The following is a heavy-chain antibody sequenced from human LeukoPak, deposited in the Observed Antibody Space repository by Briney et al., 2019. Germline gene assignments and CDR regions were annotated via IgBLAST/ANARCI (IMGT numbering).Heavy chain of an antibody. Sequence: GGSLRLSCAASGFTFSSYSMNWVRQAPGKGLEWVSYISSSGYTIFYADSVKGRFTISRDNANKSLYLQMSSLRVEDTAVYYCAREVAFDYFDYWGQGTPVAVSS. CDR1: GFTFSSYS. CDR2: ISSSGYTI. D-gene: IGHD2-15*01. V-gene: IGHV3-48*04. J-gene: IGHJ4*02. CDR3: AREVAFDYFDY.